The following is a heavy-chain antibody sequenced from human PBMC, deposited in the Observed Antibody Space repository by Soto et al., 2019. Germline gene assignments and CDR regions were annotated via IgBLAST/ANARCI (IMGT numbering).Heavy chain of an antibody. CDR3: ASRDPRNSVAS. J-gene: IGHJ5*01. V-gene: IGHV4-4*01. Sequence: PTETLSLTCAVSGGSFTSNKWWTWVRQPPGQGLEWNGEIYRNGSPNYNPSLKSRATISLDKSENQISLKVTALTAADTAVYSCASRDPRNSVASWGQRTLLTGSS. CDR2: IYRNGSP. CDR1: GGSFTSNKW. D-gene: IGHD4-4*01.